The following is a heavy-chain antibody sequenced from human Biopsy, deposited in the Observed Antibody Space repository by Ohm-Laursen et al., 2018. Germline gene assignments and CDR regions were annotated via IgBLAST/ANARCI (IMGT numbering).Heavy chain of an antibody. Sequence: SLRLSCAATGFTFSDYYMSWIRQAPGKGLEWLSYVSGSGTTIFYADSVKGRFTVSRDNAKNSLYLQMNSLTVEDTAVYYCVRLLRPKGELDYWGQGTLVTVSS. CDR1: GFTFSDYY. D-gene: IGHD6-25*01. J-gene: IGHJ4*02. CDR2: VSGSGTTI. V-gene: IGHV3-11*04. CDR3: VRLLRPKGELDY.